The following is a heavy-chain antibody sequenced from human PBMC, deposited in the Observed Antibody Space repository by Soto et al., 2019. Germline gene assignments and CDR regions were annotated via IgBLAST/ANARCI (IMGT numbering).Heavy chain of an antibody. D-gene: IGHD4-4*01. Sequence: GGSLRLSCAASGFTVSTNYMSWVRQAPGKGLEWVSVMYSGGSTFYTDSVKGRFTISRDNSKETVYLQMNSLRAEDTGVYYCAREIDSNYDGMDVWGQGTTVTVSS. CDR1: GFTVSTNY. J-gene: IGHJ6*02. CDR3: AREIDSNYDGMDV. CDR2: MYSGGST. V-gene: IGHV3-53*01.